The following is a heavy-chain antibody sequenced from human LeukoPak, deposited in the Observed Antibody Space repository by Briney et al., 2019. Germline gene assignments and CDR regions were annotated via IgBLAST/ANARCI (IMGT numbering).Heavy chain of an antibody. CDR1: GGSISSSSYY. CDR3: ARREGYYDLDY. J-gene: IGHJ4*02. Sequence: SETLSLTCTVSGGSISSSSYYWGWIHQPPGKGLEWIGSIYYSGSAYYNPSLKSRVTISVDTSKNQFSLKLSSVTAADTAVYYCARREGYYDLDYWGQGTLVTVSS. V-gene: IGHV4-39*01. D-gene: IGHD3-22*01. CDR2: IYYSGSA.